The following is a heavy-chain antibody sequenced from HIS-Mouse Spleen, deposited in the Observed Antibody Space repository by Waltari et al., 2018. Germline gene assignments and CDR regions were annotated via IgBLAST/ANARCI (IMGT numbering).Heavy chain of an antibody. V-gene: IGHV3-30*18. CDR3: AKASSGWLDY. CDR1: GFTFSSYG. Sequence: QVQLVESGGGVVQPGRSLRLSCAASGFTFSSYGMHWVRQAPGKGLEVVEVKSYDGSNKYYADSVKGRFTISRDNSKNTLYLQMNSLRAEDTAVYYCAKASSGWLDYWGQGTLVTVSS. D-gene: IGHD6-19*01. J-gene: IGHJ4*02. CDR2: KSYDGSNK.